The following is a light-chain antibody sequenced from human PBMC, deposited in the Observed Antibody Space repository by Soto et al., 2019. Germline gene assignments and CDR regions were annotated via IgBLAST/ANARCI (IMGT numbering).Light chain of an antibody. CDR3: QHYNRYSEA. V-gene: IGKV1-5*03. Sequence: DIQMTQSPSTLSGSVGDRVTITCRASQTMSSWLDLYQQKPGKAPKLLIYKASTLNSGVPSRFSGSGSGTEFTLTISSLQPDDFATYYCQHYNRYSEAFGQGTKVELK. CDR1: QTMSSW. J-gene: IGKJ1*01. CDR2: KAS.